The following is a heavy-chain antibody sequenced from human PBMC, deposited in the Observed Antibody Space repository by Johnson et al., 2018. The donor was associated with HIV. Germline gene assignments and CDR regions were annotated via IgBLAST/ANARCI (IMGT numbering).Heavy chain of an antibody. J-gene: IGHJ3*02. CDR2: ISSSGSAI. CDR3: AKDSSHIVPGRPQLDAFDI. D-gene: IGHD2-21*01. CDR1: GFTFNDYY. V-gene: IGHV3-11*01. Sequence: QVQLVESGGGLVKPGGSLRLSCTASGFTFNDYYMTWVRQAPGEGLEWVSYISSSGSAIYYADSVKGRFTMSRDNAKNSMFLQKNSLRAEDTAVYYCAKDSSHIVPGRPQLDAFDIWGQGTMVTVSS.